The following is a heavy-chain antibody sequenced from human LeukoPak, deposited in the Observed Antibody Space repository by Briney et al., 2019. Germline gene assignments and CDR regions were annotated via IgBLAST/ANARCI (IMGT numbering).Heavy chain of an antibody. CDR2: ISGSGGST. CDR1: GFTFSSYA. Sequence: GGSLRLSCAASGFTFSSYAMSWVRQAPGKGLEWVSAISGSGGSTYYADSVKGRFTISRDNSKNTLYLQMNSLRAEDTAVYYCAKGAPLYYDFWSGYYFDFWDQGTLVTVSS. J-gene: IGHJ4*02. CDR3: AKGAPLYYDFWSGYYFDF. D-gene: IGHD3-3*01. V-gene: IGHV3-23*01.